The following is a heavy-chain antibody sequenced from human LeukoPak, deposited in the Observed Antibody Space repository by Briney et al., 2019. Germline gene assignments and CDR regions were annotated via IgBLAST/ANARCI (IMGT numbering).Heavy chain of an antibody. CDR1: GGSFSDYY. Sequence: SETLSLTCAVYGGSFSDYYWSWIRQPPGKGLEWIGEINHSGSINYNPSLKSRVTISVDTSKNQFSLKLSSVTAADTAVYYCARRSGYSYGFRTGPIDFWGQRTLVTVS. V-gene: IGHV4-34*01. D-gene: IGHD5-18*01. J-gene: IGHJ4*02. CDR2: INHSGSI. CDR3: ARRSGYSYGFRTGPIDF.